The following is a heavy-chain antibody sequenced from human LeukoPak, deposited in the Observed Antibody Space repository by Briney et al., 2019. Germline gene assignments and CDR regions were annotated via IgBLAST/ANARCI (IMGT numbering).Heavy chain of an antibody. V-gene: IGHV3-15*01. J-gene: IGHJ3*02. CDR3: TTEKDGQDAFDI. Sequence: GGSLRLSCAASGFTFSDYYMSWIRQAPGKGLEWVGRIKSKTDGGTTDYAAPVKGRFTISRDDSKSTLYLQMNSLKTEDTAVYYCTTEKDGQDAFDIWGQGTMVTVSS. CDR2: IKSKTDGGTT. CDR1: GFTFSDYY.